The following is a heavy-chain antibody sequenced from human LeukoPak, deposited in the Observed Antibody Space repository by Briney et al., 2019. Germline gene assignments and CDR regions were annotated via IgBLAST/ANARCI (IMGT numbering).Heavy chain of an antibody. V-gene: IGHV3-66*01. CDR3: ASSVVVPAPTSDY. Sequence: GGSLRLSCAASGFTVSSNYMSWVRQAPVQGLEWVSVIYSGGSTYYADSVKGGFTISRDNSKNTLYLQMNSLRAEDTAVYYCASSVVVPAPTSDYWGQGTLVTVSS. CDR2: IYSGGST. D-gene: IGHD2-2*01. J-gene: IGHJ4*02. CDR1: GFTVSSNY.